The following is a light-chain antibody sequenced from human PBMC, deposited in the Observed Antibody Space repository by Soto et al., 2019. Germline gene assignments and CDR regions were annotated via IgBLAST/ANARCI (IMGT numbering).Light chain of an antibody. V-gene: IGKV1-39*01. Sequence: DIQMTQSPSSLSASVGDRVTITCGASQRISIYLNCYQLNPGKAPPLLMYGASYLKSGVPTRFSRSGSGTDFTLTISSLQPEDFAIYYCQQTYTTPEIPFGQGTRLEI. CDR3: QQTYTTPEIP. CDR1: QRISIY. J-gene: IGKJ5*01. CDR2: GAS.